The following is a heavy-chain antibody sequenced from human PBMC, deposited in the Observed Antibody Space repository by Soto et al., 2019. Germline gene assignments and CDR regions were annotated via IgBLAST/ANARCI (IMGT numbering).Heavy chain of an antibody. Sequence: GGSLRLSCVISGFTFNIYGMHWVRQAPGKGLEWVSYICYGGSSIYYADSVKGRFTVSRDNAKNSLYLQMNSLRAEDTAVYYCARDIRGADWGQGTLVTVSS. CDR3: ARDIRGAD. J-gene: IGHJ4*02. CDR2: ICYGGSSI. D-gene: IGHD3-10*01. V-gene: IGHV3-48*04. CDR1: GFTFNIYG.